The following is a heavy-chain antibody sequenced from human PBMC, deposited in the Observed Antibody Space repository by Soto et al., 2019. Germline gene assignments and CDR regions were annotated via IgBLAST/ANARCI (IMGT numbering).Heavy chain of an antibody. CDR3: ATGAPLTIFGVVII. V-gene: IGHV1-24*01. Sequence: ASVKVSCKASGYTFTSYGISWVRQAPGEGLEWMGGFDPEDGETIYAQKFQGRVTMTEDTSTDTAYMELSSLRSEDTAVYYCATGAPLTIFGVVIIWGQGTLVTVSS. CDR2: FDPEDGET. CDR1: GYTFTSYG. D-gene: IGHD3-3*01. J-gene: IGHJ4*02.